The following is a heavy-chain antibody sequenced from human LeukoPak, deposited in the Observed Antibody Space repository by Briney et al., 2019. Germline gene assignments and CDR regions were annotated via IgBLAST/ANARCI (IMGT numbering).Heavy chain of an antibody. CDR1: GFTLSSYG. CDR2: ISGSGGSI. D-gene: IGHD6-19*01. J-gene: IGHJ4*02. Sequence: GGSLRLSCAASGFTLSSYGMGWVRQAPGKGLEWVSVISGSGGSIYYADSVRGRFTISRDNSKNTLYLQMNSLRVEDTAIYYCAREAFYKSGWYSLFGHWGQGTLVTVSS. CDR3: AREAFYKSGWYSLFGH. V-gene: IGHV3-23*01.